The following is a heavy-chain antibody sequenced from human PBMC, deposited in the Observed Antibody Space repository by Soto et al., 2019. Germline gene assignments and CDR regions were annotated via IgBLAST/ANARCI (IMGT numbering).Heavy chain of an antibody. CDR1: GFTFSSYS. J-gene: IGHJ6*02. Sequence: KAGGSLRLSCAASGFTFSSYSMNWVRQAPGKGLEWVSSISSSSSYIYYADSVKGRFTISRDNAKNSLYLQMNSLRAEDTAVYYRARALRGGSASHRYYGMDVWGQGTTVTVSS. CDR2: ISSSSSYI. CDR3: ARALRGGSASHRYYGMDV. D-gene: IGHD1-26*01. V-gene: IGHV3-21*01.